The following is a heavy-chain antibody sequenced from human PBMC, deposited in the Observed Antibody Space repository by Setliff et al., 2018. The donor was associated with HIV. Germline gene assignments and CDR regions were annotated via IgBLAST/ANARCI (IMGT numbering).Heavy chain of an antibody. CDR1: RGSISTYY. CDR3: ARDAPLAVAGTDYYYGMDV. CDR2: IYMTGRT. V-gene: IGHV4-59*12. Sequence: SETLSLTCTVSRGSISTYYWNWIRQSPGKGLEWVGYIYMTGRTTYNPSLKSRLTISIDTSKNRFSLKLKSVTAADTAVYYCARDAPLAVAGTDYYYGMDVWGQGTTVTVSS. J-gene: IGHJ6*02. D-gene: IGHD6-19*01.